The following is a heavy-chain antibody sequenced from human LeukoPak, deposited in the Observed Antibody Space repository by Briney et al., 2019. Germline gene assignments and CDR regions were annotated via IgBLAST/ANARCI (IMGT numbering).Heavy chain of an antibody. J-gene: IGHJ4*02. V-gene: IGHV4-59*01. D-gene: IGHD3-22*01. Sequence: SETLSLTCTVSGGSISSYYWSWIRQPPGKGLEWIGYIYYSGSTNYNPSLKSRVTISVDTSKNQLSLKLSSVTAADTAVYYCARVVGPGTYYYDSSGYGDIDYWGQGTLVTVSS. CDR1: GGSISSYY. CDR2: IYYSGST. CDR3: ARVVGPGTYYYDSSGYGDIDY.